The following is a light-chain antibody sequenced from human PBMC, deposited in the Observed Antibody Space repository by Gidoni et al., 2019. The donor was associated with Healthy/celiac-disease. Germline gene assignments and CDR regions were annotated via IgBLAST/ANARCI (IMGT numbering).Light chain of an antibody. CDR3: QQYGSSPPWT. CDR2: GAS. Sequence: EIVLTQSPGTLSLSPGDRATFSCRASQSVSSSYLAWYQQKPGQAPRLLIYGASSRATGIPDRFSGSGSGTDFTLTISRLEPEDFAVYYCQQYGSSPPWTFGQGTKGEIK. J-gene: IGKJ1*01. V-gene: IGKV3-20*01. CDR1: QSVSSSY.